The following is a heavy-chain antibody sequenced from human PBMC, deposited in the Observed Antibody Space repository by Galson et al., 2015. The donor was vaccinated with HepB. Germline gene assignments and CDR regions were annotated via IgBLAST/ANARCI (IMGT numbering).Heavy chain of an antibody. J-gene: IGHJ4*02. Sequence: ETLSLTCAVSGYSISSGYYWGWIRQPPGKGLEWIGSIYHSGSTYYNPSLKSRVTISVDTSKNQFSLKLSSVTAADTAVYYCARDLPYYYDSSGYHFPHYWGQGTLVTVSS. CDR1: GYSISSGYY. CDR3: ARDLPYYYDSSGYHFPHY. D-gene: IGHD3-22*01. V-gene: IGHV4-38-2*02. CDR2: IYHSGST.